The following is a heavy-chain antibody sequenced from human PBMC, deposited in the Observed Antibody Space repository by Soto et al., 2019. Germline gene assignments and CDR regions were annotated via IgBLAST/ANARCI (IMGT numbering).Heavy chain of an antibody. CDR3: ARNRFQTLYYYYGMDV. Sequence: ASVKVSCKASGGPFSSYAISWVRQAPGQGLEWMGGIIPIFGTANYAQKFQGRVTITADESTSTAYMELSSLRSEDTAVYYCARNRFQTLYYYYGMDVWGQGTTVTVSS. V-gene: IGHV1-69*13. D-gene: IGHD3-16*02. J-gene: IGHJ6*02. CDR2: IIPIFGTA. CDR1: GGPFSSYA.